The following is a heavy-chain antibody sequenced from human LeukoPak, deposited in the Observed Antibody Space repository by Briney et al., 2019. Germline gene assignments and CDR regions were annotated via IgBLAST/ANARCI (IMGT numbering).Heavy chain of an antibody. Sequence: GGSLRLSCAASGFTFSRYWMSWVRQAPGKGLEWVANIKEDGSEKKYVDSVKGRFTISRDNAKNSVYPQMNSLRVEDTAVYYCAKDIVGGGDDYWGQGTLVTVSS. CDR1: GFTFSRYW. J-gene: IGHJ4*02. V-gene: IGHV3-7*01. CDR2: IKEDGSEK. CDR3: AKDIVGGGDDY. D-gene: IGHD2-21*02.